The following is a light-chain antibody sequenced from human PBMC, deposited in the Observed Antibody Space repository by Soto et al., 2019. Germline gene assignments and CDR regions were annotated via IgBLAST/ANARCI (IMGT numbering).Light chain of an antibody. J-gene: IGLJ1*01. Sequence: QSALTQPASVSGSPGQSITISCTGTSSDVGGYNYVSWYQHHPGKATKLMIYDVSNRPSGVSNRFSGSKSGNTASLTISGLQPEDEADYDCSSYTTSNTRQIVFGTGTKLTVL. CDR2: DVS. V-gene: IGLV2-14*03. CDR1: SSDVGGYNY. CDR3: SSYTTSNTRQIV.